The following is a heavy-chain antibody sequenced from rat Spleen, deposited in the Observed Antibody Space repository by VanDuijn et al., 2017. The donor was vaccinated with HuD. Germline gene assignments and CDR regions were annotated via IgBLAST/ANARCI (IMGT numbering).Heavy chain of an antibody. D-gene: IGHD1-6*01. V-gene: IGHV5-25*01. Sequence: EVQLVESGGGLVQPGRSLKLSCAASGFTFSNYYMAWVRQAPTKGLEWVASISTGGGNTYYRDSVKGRFTISRHNAKSTLYLQMDSLRSEDTATNYCARHGYTTDYLNWFAYWGQGTLVTVSS. CDR1: GFTFSNYY. CDR2: ISTGGGNT. J-gene: IGHJ3*01. CDR3: ARHGYTTDYLNWFAY.